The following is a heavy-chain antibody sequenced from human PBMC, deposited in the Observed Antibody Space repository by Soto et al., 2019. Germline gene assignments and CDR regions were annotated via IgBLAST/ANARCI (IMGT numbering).Heavy chain of an antibody. CDR2: IYYTGST. Sequence: QVQLQESGPGLVKPSETLSLTCTVSGGSIHTHYWSWIRQPPGKGLEWIGYIYYTGSTNYNPSLKSRVTISVDTSKNQFSLNLTSLTAADTAIYYCARSNWYSEYWGQGTLVTVSS. J-gene: IGHJ4*02. V-gene: IGHV4-59*11. CDR3: ARSNWYSEY. D-gene: IGHD7-27*01. CDR1: GGSIHTHY.